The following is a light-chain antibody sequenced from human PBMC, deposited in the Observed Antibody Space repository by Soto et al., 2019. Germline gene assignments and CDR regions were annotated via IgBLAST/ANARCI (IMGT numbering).Light chain of an antibody. CDR1: QGISRY. CDR3: QQSFRPPFT. Sequence: DIQMTQSPSSLSSSAGDRVTITCRASQGISRYLNWYQQKPGQAPKLLISGASSLQSGVPSRFSGSGSGTDFILTISSLQLEDFATYRCQQSFRPPFTFGPGTKVHLK. V-gene: IGKV1-39*01. J-gene: IGKJ3*01. CDR2: GAS.